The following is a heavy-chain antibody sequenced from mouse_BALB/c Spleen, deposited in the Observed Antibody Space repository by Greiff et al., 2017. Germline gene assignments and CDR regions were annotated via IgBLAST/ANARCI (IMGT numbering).Heavy chain of an antibody. CDR3: ASYGYDEGYAMDY. J-gene: IGHJ4*01. CDR2: IRNKANGYTT. Sequence: EVKLVESGGGLVQPGGSLRLSCATSGFTFTDYYMSWVRQPPGKALEWLGFIRNKANGYTTEYSASVKGRFTISRDNSQSILYLQMNTLRAEDSATYYCASYGYDEGYAMDYWGQGTSVTVSS. V-gene: IGHV7-3*02. D-gene: IGHD2-2*01. CDR1: GFTFTDYY.